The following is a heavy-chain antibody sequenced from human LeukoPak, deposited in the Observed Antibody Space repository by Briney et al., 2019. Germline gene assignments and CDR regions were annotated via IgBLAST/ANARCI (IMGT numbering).Heavy chain of an antibody. CDR2: IIPIFGTA. Sequence: SVEVSCKASGGTFSSYAISWVRQAPGQGLEWMGGIIPIFGTANYAQKFQGRVTITADESTSTAYMELSSLRSEDTAVYYCARDRGSVYLYYFDYWGQGTLVTVSS. V-gene: IGHV1-69*13. J-gene: IGHJ4*02. CDR1: GGTFSSYA. D-gene: IGHD1-20*01. CDR3: ARDRGSVYLYYFDY.